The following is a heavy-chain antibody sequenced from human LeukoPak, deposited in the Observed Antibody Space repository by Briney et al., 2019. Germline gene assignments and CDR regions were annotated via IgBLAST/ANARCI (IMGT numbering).Heavy chain of an antibody. Sequence: PSETLSLTCAVYGGSFSGYYWSWIRQPPGKGLEWIGEINHSGSTNYNPSLKSRVTISVDTSKNQFSLKLSSVTAADTAVYYCARGSGLLLYFDYWGQGTLVTVSS. J-gene: IGHJ4*02. CDR1: GGSFSGYY. CDR2: INHSGST. CDR3: ARGSGLLLYFDY. V-gene: IGHV4-34*09. D-gene: IGHD3-3*01.